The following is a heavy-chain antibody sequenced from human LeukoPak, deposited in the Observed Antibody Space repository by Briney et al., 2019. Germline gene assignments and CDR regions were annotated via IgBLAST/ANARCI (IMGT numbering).Heavy chain of an antibody. D-gene: IGHD3-10*01. V-gene: IGHV3-53*01. Sequence: GGSLRLSCAASGFTFNSYAMTWVRQAPGKGLEWVSVIYTGGSTYYADSVKGRFTISRDNSKNTLYLQMNSLRAEDTAVYYCARDYVVYGSGSYYSYYYYGMDVWGQGTTVTVSS. CDR3: ARDYVVYGSGSYYSYYYYGMDV. CDR1: GFTFNSYA. CDR2: IYTGGST. J-gene: IGHJ6*02.